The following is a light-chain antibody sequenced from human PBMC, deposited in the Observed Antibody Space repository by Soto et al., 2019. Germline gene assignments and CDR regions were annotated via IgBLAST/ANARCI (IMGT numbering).Light chain of an antibody. CDR2: GTS. V-gene: IGKV3-15*01. CDR3: QHYNTWPPGT. Sequence: DIVMTQSPAALSVSPGERATLSCRASQSVGSSVAWYQQKPGQAPRFLMYGTSTRAAGVPARFSGSGSGTEFSLTISSLQSEDFAVYYCQHYNTWPPGTFGQGTKLEIK. J-gene: IGKJ2*02. CDR1: QSVGSS.